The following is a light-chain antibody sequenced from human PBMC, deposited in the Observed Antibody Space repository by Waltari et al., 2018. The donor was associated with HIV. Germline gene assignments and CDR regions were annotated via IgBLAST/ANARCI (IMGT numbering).Light chain of an antibody. CDR1: SSNIGTYP. CDR2: SSS. V-gene: IGLV1-44*01. J-gene: IGLJ2*01. Sequence: QSVLTQPPSASGTPGQRVTISCSGGSSNIGTYPVDCYQQVPGAAPKLIICSSSQRPSGVPDRFSCSKSGASASLSISGLQSEDEAEYYCAAWDDSLSGLVFGGGTKLTVL. CDR3: AAWDDSLSGLV.